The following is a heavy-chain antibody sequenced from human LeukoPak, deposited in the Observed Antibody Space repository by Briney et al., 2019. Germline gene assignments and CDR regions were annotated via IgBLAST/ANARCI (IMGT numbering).Heavy chain of an antibody. CDR3: VRHIGSYSPEFVY. CDR1: GGSVSSGSYY. CDR2: SYFEGTT. D-gene: IGHD3-10*01. J-gene: IGHJ4*02. Sequence: PSETLSLTCTVSGGSVSSGSYYWSWIRQPPGKGLEWIGSSYFEGTTYYNPSLRSRVTISVDTSENQFSLKLTSLTAADTAVYYCVRHIGSYSPEFVYWGRGTLVTVSS. V-gene: IGHV4-39*07.